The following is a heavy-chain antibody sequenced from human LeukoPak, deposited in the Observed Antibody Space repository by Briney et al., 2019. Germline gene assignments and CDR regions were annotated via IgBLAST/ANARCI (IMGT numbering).Heavy chain of an antibody. Sequence: ASVKVSCKASGYTFTGYYMHWVRQAPGQGLEWMGRINPNSGGTNYAQKFQGRVTMTRDTSISTAYMELSRLRSDDTAVYYCAREAVAATPLFFYYYYMDVWGKGTTVTVSS. V-gene: IGHV1-2*06. D-gene: IGHD2-15*01. CDR2: INPNSGGT. CDR1: GYTFTGYY. J-gene: IGHJ6*03. CDR3: AREAVAATPLFFYYYYMDV.